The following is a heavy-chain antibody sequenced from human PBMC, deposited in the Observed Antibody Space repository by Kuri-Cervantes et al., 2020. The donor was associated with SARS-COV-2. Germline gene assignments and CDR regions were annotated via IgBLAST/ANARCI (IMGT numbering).Heavy chain of an antibody. Sequence: SCTVSGGSISSGSYYWSWIRQPAGRGLEWIGRIYTSGSTNYNPSLKSRVTISVDTSKNQFSLKLSSVTAADTAVYYCARVVPAAISFFDIWGQGTMVTVSS. CDR1: GGSISSGSYY. CDR3: ARVVPAAISFFDI. CDR2: IYTSGST. J-gene: IGHJ3*02. D-gene: IGHD2-2*01. V-gene: IGHV4-61*02.